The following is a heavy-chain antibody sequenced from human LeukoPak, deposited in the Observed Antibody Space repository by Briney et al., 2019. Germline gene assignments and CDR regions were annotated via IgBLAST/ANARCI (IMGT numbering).Heavy chain of an antibody. D-gene: IGHD2-15*01. J-gene: IGHJ5*02. CDR3: ARDRDCSGGSCYSSWFDP. V-gene: IGHV3-48*01. Sequence: GGSLRLSCSASGFTFSSYSMNWVRQAPGKGLEWVSYISSSSSTIYYADSVKGCFTISRDNAKNSLFLQMNSLRGEDTAVYFCARDRDCSGGSCYSSWFDPWGQGTLVTVSS. CDR2: ISSSSSTI. CDR1: GFTFSSYS.